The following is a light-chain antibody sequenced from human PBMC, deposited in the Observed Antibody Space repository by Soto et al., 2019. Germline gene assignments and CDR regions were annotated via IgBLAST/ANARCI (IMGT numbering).Light chain of an antibody. CDR3: QQSYSTPRT. J-gene: IGKJ1*01. Sequence: DIQMTQSPSSLSASVGDRVTITCRASQSISSYLNWYQQKPGKAPKLLIYAASSLQSGVPSRFSGSGSGTDVTLTISSLQPEDFATYYFQQSYSTPRTFGQGTKGEIK. V-gene: IGKV1-39*01. CDR2: AAS. CDR1: QSISSY.